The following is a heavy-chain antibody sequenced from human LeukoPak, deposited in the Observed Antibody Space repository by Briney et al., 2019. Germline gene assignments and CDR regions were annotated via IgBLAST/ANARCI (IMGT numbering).Heavy chain of an antibody. J-gene: IGHJ6*03. CDR3: ARDRRVDYYYYMDV. V-gene: IGHV3-7*01. D-gene: IGHD2-15*01. CDR2: IKQDGSEK. CDR1: GFIFRTYW. Sequence: PGGSLRLSCAASGFIFRTYWMSWVRQAPGTGLEWVANIKQDGSEKYYVDSVKGRFTISRDNAKNSLYLQMNSLRAEDTAVYYCARDRRVDYYYYMDVWGKGTTVTVSS.